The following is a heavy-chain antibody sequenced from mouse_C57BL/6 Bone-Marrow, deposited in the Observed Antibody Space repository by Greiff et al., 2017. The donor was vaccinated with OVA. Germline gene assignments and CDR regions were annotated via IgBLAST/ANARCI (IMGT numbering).Heavy chain of an antibody. Sequence: EVQLVESGGGLVQPGGSLKLSCAASGFTFSDYGMAWVRQAPRKGPEWVAFISNLAYSIYYADTVTGRFTISRENAKNTLYLEMSSLRSEDKAMYYCARQGPITTVVPYWYFDGWGTGTTVTVSS. D-gene: IGHD1-1*01. J-gene: IGHJ1*03. V-gene: IGHV5-15*01. CDR1: GFTFSDYG. CDR2: ISNLAYSI. CDR3: ARQGPITTVVPYWYFDG.